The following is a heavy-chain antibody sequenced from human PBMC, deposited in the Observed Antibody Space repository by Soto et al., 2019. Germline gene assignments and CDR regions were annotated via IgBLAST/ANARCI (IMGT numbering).Heavy chain of an antibody. CDR3: ARDNGIMITFGGAYGMDV. J-gene: IGHJ6*02. D-gene: IGHD3-16*01. CDR2: IWYDGSNK. CDR1: GFTFSSYG. V-gene: IGHV3-33*01. Sequence: QVQLVESGGGVVQPGRSLRLSCAASGFTFSSYGMHWVRQAPGKGLEWVAVIWYDGSNKYYADSVKGRFTISRDNSKNTLYLQMNSLRAEDTAVYYCARDNGIMITFGGAYGMDVWGQGTTVTVS.